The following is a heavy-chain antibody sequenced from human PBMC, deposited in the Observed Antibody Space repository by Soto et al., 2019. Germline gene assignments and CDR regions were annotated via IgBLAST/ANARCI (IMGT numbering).Heavy chain of an antibody. D-gene: IGHD5-12*01. V-gene: IGHV3-23*01. J-gene: IGHJ4*02. CDR2: ISNRGDTT. Sequence: EVQLLESGGGLVQPGGSLRLSCAASGITFSSYAMNWVRQAPGKGLEWVSVISNRGDTTYYADSVKGRFTISRDNSKNTLYLQPNSLRAEDTAMYYCAKDKEVATIGGAFDYWGQGTLLTVSS. CDR1: GITFSSYA. CDR3: AKDKEVATIGGAFDY.